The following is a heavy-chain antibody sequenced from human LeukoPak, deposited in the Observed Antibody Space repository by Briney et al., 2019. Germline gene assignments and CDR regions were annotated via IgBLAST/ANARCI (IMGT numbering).Heavy chain of an antibody. CDR2: MFYSGNT. J-gene: IGHJ3*02. CDR3: ARETYYDSSGCSHDAFDI. Sequence: NSSETLSLTCTVSGGSISSSSYYWGWIRQPPGKGLEWIGSMFYSGNTYYNPSLKSRVTISVDTSKNQFSLKLNSVTAADTAVYYCARETYYDSSGCSHDAFDIWGQGTMVTVSS. V-gene: IGHV4-39*07. CDR1: GGSISSSSYY. D-gene: IGHD3-22*01.